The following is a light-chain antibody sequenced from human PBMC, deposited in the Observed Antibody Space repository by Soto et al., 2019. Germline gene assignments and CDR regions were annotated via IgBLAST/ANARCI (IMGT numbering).Light chain of an antibody. J-gene: IGLJ3*02. V-gene: IGLV1-44*01. CDR3: AAWDDSLNGWV. Sequence: QSVPTQAPSVSGTPGQRVSIFCSGTTSDIGSNTVTWYQQVPGTSPKMIIYKNSQRPSGVPDRFSGSKSGTSASLAISGLRSEDEADYHCAAWDDSLNGWVFGGGTKLTVL. CDR1: TSDIGSNT. CDR2: KNS.